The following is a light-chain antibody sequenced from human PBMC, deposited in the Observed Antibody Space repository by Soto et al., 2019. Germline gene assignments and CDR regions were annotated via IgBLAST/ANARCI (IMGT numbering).Light chain of an antibody. V-gene: IGKV1-27*01. CDR3: QKYNSALFT. Sequence: DIQMTQSPSSLSASVGDRVTITCRASQGISNYLAWYQQKPGKVPKLLIYDASTLQSGVPSRFSGSGSGTDFTLTISSLQTEDVATYYCQKYNSALFTFGQGTRLEIK. J-gene: IGKJ5*01. CDR1: QGISNY. CDR2: DAS.